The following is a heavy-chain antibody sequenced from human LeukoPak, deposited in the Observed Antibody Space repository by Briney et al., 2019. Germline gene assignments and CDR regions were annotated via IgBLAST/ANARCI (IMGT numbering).Heavy chain of an antibody. Sequence: SETLSLTCTVSGGSISSYYWSWIRQPPGKGLEWIGYIYYSGSTNYNPSLKSRVTISVDTSKNQFSLKLSSVTAADTAVYYCARAEYDSSGYYVGWGQGTLVTVSS. CDR2: IYYSGST. CDR3: ARAEYDSSGYYVG. D-gene: IGHD3-22*01. CDR1: GGSISSYY. V-gene: IGHV4-59*01. J-gene: IGHJ4*02.